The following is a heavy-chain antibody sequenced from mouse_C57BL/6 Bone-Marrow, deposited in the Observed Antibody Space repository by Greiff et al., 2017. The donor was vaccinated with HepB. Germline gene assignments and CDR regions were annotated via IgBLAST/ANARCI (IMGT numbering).Heavy chain of an antibody. Sequence: EVKLMESGAELVKPGASVKLSCTASGFNIKDYYMHWVKQRTEQGLEWIGRIDPEDGETKYAPKFQGKATITADTSSNTAYLQLSSLTSEDTAVYYCATNYYGSSSHYAMDYWGQGTSVTVSS. CDR1: GFNIKDYY. D-gene: IGHD1-1*01. V-gene: IGHV14-2*01. J-gene: IGHJ4*01. CDR3: ATNYYGSSSHYAMDY. CDR2: IDPEDGET.